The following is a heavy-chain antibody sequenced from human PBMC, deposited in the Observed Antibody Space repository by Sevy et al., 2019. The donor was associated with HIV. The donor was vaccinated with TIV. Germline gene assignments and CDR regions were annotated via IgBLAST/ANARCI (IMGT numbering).Heavy chain of an antibody. CDR3: ARESPSDWYLDS. D-gene: IGHD6-19*01. CDR2: IWFDGSVK. V-gene: IGHV3-33*01. CDR1: GFSFSNSG. Sequence: GGSLRLSCAASGFSFSNSGMHWVRQAPGKGLEWVAAIWFDGSVKYYKDSVKDRFTIFIDNSRNKQYLQINSLRAEDTAVYYCARESPSDWYLDSWGQGALVTVSS. J-gene: IGHJ4*02.